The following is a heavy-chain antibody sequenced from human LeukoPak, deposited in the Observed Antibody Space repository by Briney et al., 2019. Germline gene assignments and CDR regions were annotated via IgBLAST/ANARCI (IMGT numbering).Heavy chain of an antibody. D-gene: IGHD3-3*01. Sequence: GGSLRLSCATSGFSFSDVWMSWVRQAPGKGLEWVGRIKSKTDGGTTDYGAPVKGRFTISRDDSKNTLYLQMNSLKTEDTAVYYCTTFFWSGYYFPYYFDYWGQGTLVTVSS. J-gene: IGHJ4*02. CDR3: TTFFWSGYYFPYYFDY. V-gene: IGHV3-15*01. CDR2: IKSKTDGGTT. CDR1: GFSFSDVW.